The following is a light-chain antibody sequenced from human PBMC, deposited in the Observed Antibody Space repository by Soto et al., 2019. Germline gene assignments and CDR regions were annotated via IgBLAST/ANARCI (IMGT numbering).Light chain of an antibody. V-gene: IGLV1-36*01. Sequence: QPVLTQPPSVSEAPRQRVTISCSGSSSNIGENAVNWFQQLPGKAPKLLIYLDDLLPSGVSDRFSGSKSGTSASLAISGLRSEDEADYYCAAWDNSLNGVVFGGGTKLTVL. CDR1: SSNIGENA. CDR2: LDD. J-gene: IGLJ3*02. CDR3: AAWDNSLNGVV.